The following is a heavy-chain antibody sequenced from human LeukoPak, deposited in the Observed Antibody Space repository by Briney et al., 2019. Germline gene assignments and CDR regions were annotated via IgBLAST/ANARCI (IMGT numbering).Heavy chain of an antibody. CDR1: GGSISGYY. Sequence: SETLSLTCSVSGGSISGYYWSWIRQPPGKGLEWIGYIYYSGYTNYNPSLKSRLTISVDTSKNQFSLKLTSVTAADTAVYYCARHRASGNPNFDYWGQGTLVTVSS. CDR2: IYYSGYT. CDR3: ARHRASGNPNFDY. J-gene: IGHJ4*02. D-gene: IGHD5-12*01. V-gene: IGHV4-59*08.